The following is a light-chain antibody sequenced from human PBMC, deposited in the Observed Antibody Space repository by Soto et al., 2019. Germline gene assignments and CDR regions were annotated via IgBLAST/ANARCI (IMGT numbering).Light chain of an antibody. CDR3: SSYTSSSTQV. J-gene: IGLJ1*01. V-gene: IGLV2-14*03. CDR2: DVS. CDR1: SSDVGGYHY. Sequence: QSALTQPASVSGSPGQSITISCTGTSSDVGGYHYVSWYQHHPGKAPKLMIYDVSNRPSGVSNRFSGSKSGNTASLTISGLQAENEADYYCSSYTSSSTQVFGTGTKLTVL.